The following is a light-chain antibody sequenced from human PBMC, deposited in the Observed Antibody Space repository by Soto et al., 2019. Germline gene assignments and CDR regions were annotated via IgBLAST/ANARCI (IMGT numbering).Light chain of an antibody. CDR1: QSISSW. CDR2: KAS. V-gene: IGKV1-5*03. Sequence: DIQMTQSPSTLSASVGDRVTITCRASQSISSWLAWYQQKPGKAPKLLIYKASILESGVPSRFSGSGSGTEFTLTISSLQPDDFATYYFQQYNSYSRTFGQGTKVEIK. J-gene: IGKJ1*01. CDR3: QQYNSYSRT.